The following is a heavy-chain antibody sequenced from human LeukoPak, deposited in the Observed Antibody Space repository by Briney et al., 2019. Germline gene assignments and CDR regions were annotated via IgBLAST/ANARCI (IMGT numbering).Heavy chain of an antibody. CDR1: GASISSYY. J-gene: IGHJ4*02. Sequence: SETLSLTCTVSGASISSYYWSWIRQPPGKGLEWIGYIYYSGSTNYNPSLKSRVTISVDTSKNQFSLKLSSVTAADTAVYYCARGGLHGSGSYYNFFDYWGQGTLVTVSS. CDR2: IYYSGST. D-gene: IGHD3-10*01. V-gene: IGHV4-59*08. CDR3: ARGGLHGSGSYYNFFDY.